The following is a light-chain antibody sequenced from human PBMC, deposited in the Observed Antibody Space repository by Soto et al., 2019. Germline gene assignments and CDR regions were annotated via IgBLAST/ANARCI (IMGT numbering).Light chain of an antibody. CDR1: QPLNNN. CDR3: QQYEKWPPSIT. CDR2: GTS. V-gene: IGKV3-15*01. J-gene: IGKJ5*01. Sequence: EIVMTQSPATLSVSPGDRATLSCRAGQPLNNNVAWYQHKPGQAPRLLTYGTSTRATGISARFSGGGSGTEFTLTISSLQSEDFAVYYCQQYEKWPPSITFGQGTRLEIK.